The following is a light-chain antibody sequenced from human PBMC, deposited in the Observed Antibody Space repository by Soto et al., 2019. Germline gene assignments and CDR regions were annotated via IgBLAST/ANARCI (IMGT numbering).Light chain of an antibody. J-gene: IGKJ4*01. CDR2: GAS. Sequence: IVLTQSPATLSLSPGERATLSCRARETVTTYLSWYQHKPGQAPRLLIYGASKRATGVPARFSGSGSGTDFTLTIGSLEPEDSAVYYCQQRYNWRTFGGGTKVDIK. CDR3: QQRYNWRT. V-gene: IGKV3-11*01. CDR1: ETVTTY.